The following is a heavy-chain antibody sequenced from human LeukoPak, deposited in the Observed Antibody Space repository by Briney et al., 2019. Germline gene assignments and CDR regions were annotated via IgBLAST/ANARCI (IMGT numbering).Heavy chain of an antibody. CDR2: INPNSGGT. CDR3: ARGVVAATFYYYMGV. J-gene: IGHJ6*03. V-gene: IGHV1-2*02. CDR1: GYTFTGYY. Sequence: AASVKVSCKPSGYTFTGYYIQWVRQAPRQGLEWMGWINPNSGGTNYAQKFQGRVTMTRDTSISTAYMELSSLRSDDTAVYYCARGVVAATFYYYMGVWGKGTTVTVSS. D-gene: IGHD2-15*01.